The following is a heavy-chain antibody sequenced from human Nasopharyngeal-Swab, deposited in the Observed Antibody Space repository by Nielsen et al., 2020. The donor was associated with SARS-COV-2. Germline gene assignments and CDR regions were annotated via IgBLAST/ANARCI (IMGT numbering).Heavy chain of an antibody. CDR3: ARSGNDFWSGYNYYYGMDV. Sequence: WIRQPPGKGLEWIGEIYHSGSTNYNPSLKSRVTISVDKSKNQFSLKLSSVTAADTAVYYCARSGNDFWSGYNYYYGMDVWGQGTTVTVSS. J-gene: IGHJ6*02. V-gene: IGHV4-4*02. D-gene: IGHD3-3*01. CDR2: IYHSGST.